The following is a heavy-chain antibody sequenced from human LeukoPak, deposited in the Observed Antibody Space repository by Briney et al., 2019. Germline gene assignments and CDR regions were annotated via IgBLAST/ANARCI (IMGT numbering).Heavy chain of an antibody. CDR3: AKIQAYDSSGYADY. V-gene: IGHV3-23*01. CDR1: GFTFSSYA. J-gene: IGHJ4*02. Sequence: GGSLRLSCAASGFTFSSYAMSWVRQAPGKGLEWVSGLSGSGTSTYYADSVKGRFTISRDNSKNTLYLQMNSLTAKDTAVYYCAKIQAYDSSGYADYWGQGTLVTISS. CDR2: LSGSGTST. D-gene: IGHD3-22*01.